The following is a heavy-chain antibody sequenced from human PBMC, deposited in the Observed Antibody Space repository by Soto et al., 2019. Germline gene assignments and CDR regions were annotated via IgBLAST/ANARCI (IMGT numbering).Heavy chain of an antibody. V-gene: IGHV4-59*01. CDR2: IYYSGST. Sequence: SETLSLTSTVSGGSISSYYWSWIRQPPGKGLEWIGYIYYSGSTNYNPSLRSRVTISVDTSKNQFSLKLSSVTAADTAVYYCARARYCSSTSCYRPYYYYYYMDVWGKGTTVTVSS. D-gene: IGHD2-2*01. CDR1: GGSISSYY. CDR3: ARARYCSSTSCYRPYYYYYYMDV. J-gene: IGHJ6*03.